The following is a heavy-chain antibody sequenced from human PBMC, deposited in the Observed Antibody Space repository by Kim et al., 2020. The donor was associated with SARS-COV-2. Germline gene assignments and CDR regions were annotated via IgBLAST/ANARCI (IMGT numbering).Heavy chain of an antibody. Sequence: SVKVSCKASGGTFSSYAISWVRQAPGQGLEWMGGIIPIFGTANYAQKFQGRVTITADESTSTAYMELSSLRSEDTAVYYCARDGMRCSGGSCYSFREGKGMHGMDVWGQGTTVTVSS. CDR2: IIPIFGTA. J-gene: IGHJ6*02. CDR3: ARDGMRCSGGSCYSFREGKGMHGMDV. D-gene: IGHD2-15*01. CDR1: GGTFSSYA. V-gene: IGHV1-69*13.